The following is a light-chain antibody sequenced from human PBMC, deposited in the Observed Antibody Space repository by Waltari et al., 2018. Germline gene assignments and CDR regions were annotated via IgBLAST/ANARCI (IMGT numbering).Light chain of an antibody. V-gene: IGKV1-39*01. CDR3: QQSYS. CDR2: AAS. CDR1: QSSSDY. Sequence: DIQMTQSLSSRSASVGERVTITCRASQSSSDYLNWYQQKPGKAPKLLIYAASTLQLGVPSRFSGSGAGTDFALTISSLQPEDFATYYCQQSYSFGQGTRLEI. J-gene: IGKJ5*01.